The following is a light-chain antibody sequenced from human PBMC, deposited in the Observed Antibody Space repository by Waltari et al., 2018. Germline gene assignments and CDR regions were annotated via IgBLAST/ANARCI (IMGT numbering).Light chain of an antibody. Sequence: QSALTQPASVSGSPGQSITISCTGTSSDVGGYNNVSWYQQHPGKAPKLMIYDVSNRPSGVCNRFSGSKSGNTASLTISGLQAEDEADYYCSSYTSSSTLVFGGGTKLTVL. J-gene: IGLJ2*01. V-gene: IGLV2-14*03. CDR3: SSYTSSSTLV. CDR2: DVS. CDR1: SSDVGGYNN.